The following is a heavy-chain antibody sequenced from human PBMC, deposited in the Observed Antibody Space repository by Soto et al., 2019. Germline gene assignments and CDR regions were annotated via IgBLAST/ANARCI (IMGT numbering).Heavy chain of an antibody. CDR2: ISYDGSNK. D-gene: IGHD3-9*01. V-gene: IGHV3-30*18. J-gene: IGHJ4*02. CDR1: GFTFSSYG. Sequence: PGGSLRLSCAASGFTFSSYGMHWVRQAPGKGLEWVAVISYDGSNKYYADSVKGRFTISRDNSKNTLYLQMNSLRAEDAAVYYCAKPEGLYDILTGYYIDYWGQGTLVTVSS. CDR3: AKPEGLYDILTGYYIDY.